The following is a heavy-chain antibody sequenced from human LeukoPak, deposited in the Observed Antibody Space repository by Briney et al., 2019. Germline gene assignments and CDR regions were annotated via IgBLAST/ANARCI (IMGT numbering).Heavy chain of an antibody. V-gene: IGHV1-8*01. J-gene: IGHJ6*02. CDR3: AKVSDYCYYYGLDV. D-gene: IGHD2/OR15-2a*01. CDR2: MNPNSGNT. CDR1: GYTFTSYD. Sequence: GASVTVSCKASGYTFTSYDINWVRQATGQGLEWMGWMNPNSGNTGYAQKFQGRVTMTRNTSISTAYMELSSLRSEDTAVYYCAKVSDYCYYYGLDVWGRGTTVTVSS.